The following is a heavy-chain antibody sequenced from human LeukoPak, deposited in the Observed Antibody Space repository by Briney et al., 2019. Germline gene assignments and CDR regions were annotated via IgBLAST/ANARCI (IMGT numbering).Heavy chain of an antibody. CDR2: NYWDDDK. Sequence: SGPSMVNPTQTLTLTCTFSGFSLSTRGVGVGWIRQPPGKALERLAINYWDDDKRYSPSLKSRLTITKDTSKNQVVLTMTNMDPVDTATYYCAHDLGYDSSGYRRAFDYWGQGTLVTVSS. V-gene: IGHV2-5*02. CDR1: GFSLSTRGVG. J-gene: IGHJ4*02. CDR3: AHDLGYDSSGYRRAFDY. D-gene: IGHD3-22*01.